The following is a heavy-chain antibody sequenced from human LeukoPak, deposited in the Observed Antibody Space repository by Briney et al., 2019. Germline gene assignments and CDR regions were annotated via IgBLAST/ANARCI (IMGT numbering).Heavy chain of an antibody. V-gene: IGHV3-7*01. CDR1: GFTFSDYY. CDR3: ARDHGRSSSGQSFDY. D-gene: IGHD6-13*01. Sequence: GGSLRLSCAASGFTFSDYYMSWIRQAPGKGLEWVANIKQDGSEKYYVDSVKGRFTISRDNAKNSLYLQMNSLRAEDTAVYFCARDHGRSSSGQSFDYGAQEPLAPAPS. CDR2: IKQDGSEK. J-gene: IGHJ4*02.